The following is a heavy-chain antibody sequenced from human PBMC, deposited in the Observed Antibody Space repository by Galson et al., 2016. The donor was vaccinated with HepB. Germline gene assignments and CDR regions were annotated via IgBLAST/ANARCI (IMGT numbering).Heavy chain of an antibody. D-gene: IGHD2-2*01. CDR2: IMSDGSST. J-gene: IGHJ4*02. CDR3: AREGLSSSTRHWGFFGY. Sequence: SLRLSCAASGFTFSSYWTHWVRQAPGKGLVWVSRIMSDGSSTTYADSVKGRFTISRDNAKNTLYPQMNSLRAEDTAVYYCAREGLSSSTRHWGFFGYWGQGTLVTVSS. CDR1: GFTFSSYW. V-gene: IGHV3-74*01.